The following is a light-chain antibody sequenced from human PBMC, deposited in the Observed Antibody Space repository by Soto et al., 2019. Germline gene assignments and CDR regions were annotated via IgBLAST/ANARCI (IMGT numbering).Light chain of an antibody. CDR3: QSYYRSLSGWV. CDR2: VNT. CDR1: SSNIGADFG. V-gene: IGLV1-40*01. J-gene: IGLJ3*02. Sequence: QSVLTQPPSVSGAPGQTITISCTGSSSNIGADFGVHWYQQLPGAAPKLVIFVNTNRPSGVPYRFSGSKSGTSASLAITGLQAEEEADDYCQSYYRSLSGWVFGTGTKVTVL.